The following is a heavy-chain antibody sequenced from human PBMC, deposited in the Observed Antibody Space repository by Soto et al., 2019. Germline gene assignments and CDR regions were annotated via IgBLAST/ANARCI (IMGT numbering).Heavy chain of an antibody. J-gene: IGHJ4*02. CDR2: ISGSGGST. D-gene: IGHD5-18*01. Sequence: GGSLRLSCAASGFTFSSYAMSWVRQAPGKGLEWVSAISGSGGSTYYADSVKGRFTISRDNSKNTLYLQMNSLRAEDTAVYYCAKRSRGYSYCYLGGTHDYFDDWGQGPLVTVS. CDR1: GFTFSSYA. CDR3: AKRSRGYSYCYLGGTHDYFDD. V-gene: IGHV3-23*01.